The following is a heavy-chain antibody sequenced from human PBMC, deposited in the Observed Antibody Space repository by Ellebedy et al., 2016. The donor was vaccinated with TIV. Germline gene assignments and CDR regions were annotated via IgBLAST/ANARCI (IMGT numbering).Heavy chain of an antibody. Sequence: GGSLRLSCAVSGFTFSSNYMSWVRQAPGKGLEWVSVIYSGGSTYYADSVKGRFTISRDNSKNTLYLQMNSLRAEDTAVYYCARSRVGRGWYYFDYWGQGTLVTVPS. CDR2: IYSGGST. D-gene: IGHD6-19*01. CDR1: GFTFSSNY. J-gene: IGHJ4*02. CDR3: ARSRVGRGWYYFDY. V-gene: IGHV3-53*01.